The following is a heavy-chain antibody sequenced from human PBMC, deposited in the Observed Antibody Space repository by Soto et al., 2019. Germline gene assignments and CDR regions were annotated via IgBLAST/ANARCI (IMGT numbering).Heavy chain of an antibody. CDR3: ARGYCSGGSCYEESDYYYYGMDV. Sequence: GASVKVSCKASGYTFTSYYMHWVRQAPGQGLEWMGIINPSGGSTSYAQKFQGRVTMTRDTSASTVYMELSSLRSEDTAVYYCARGYCSGGSCYEESDYYYYGMDVWGQGTTVTVSS. J-gene: IGHJ6*02. CDR1: GYTFTSYY. D-gene: IGHD2-15*01. CDR2: INPSGGST. V-gene: IGHV1-46*01.